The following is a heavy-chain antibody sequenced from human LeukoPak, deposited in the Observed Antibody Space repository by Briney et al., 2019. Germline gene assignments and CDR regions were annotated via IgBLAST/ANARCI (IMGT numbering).Heavy chain of an antibody. CDR3: AIGTPLEYCSSTSCYHWFDP. J-gene: IGHJ5*02. D-gene: IGHD2-2*01. V-gene: IGHV1-2*02. Sequence: RASVKVSCKASGYTFTGYYMHWVRRAPGQGLEWMGWINPNSGGTNYAQKFQGRVTMTRDTSISTAYMELSRLRSDDTAVYYCAIGTPLEYCSSTSCYHWFDPWGQGTLVTVSS. CDR1: GYTFTGYY. CDR2: INPNSGGT.